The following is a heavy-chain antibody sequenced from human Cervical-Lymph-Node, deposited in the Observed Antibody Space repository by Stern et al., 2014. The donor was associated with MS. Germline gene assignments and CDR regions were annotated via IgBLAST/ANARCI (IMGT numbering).Heavy chain of an antibody. J-gene: IGHJ4*02. V-gene: IGHV5-51*01. Sequence: VQLVQSGAEVKKPGESLKIACKGSGYSFSSYWIAWVRQTPGKGLEWMGMIFPSDSETRYSPSFEGQVTISVDKSTSTAYLHWSSLKASDTARYYCGREVALTAGLLGFWGQGTQVIVS. CDR1: GYSFSSYW. CDR2: IFPSDSET. CDR3: GREVALTAGLLGF. D-gene: IGHD3-22*01.